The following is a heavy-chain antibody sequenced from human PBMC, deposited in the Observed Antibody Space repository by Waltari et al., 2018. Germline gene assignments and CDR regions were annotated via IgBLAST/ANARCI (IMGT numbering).Heavy chain of an antibody. V-gene: IGHV3-53*02. CDR3: ARLAVAGPDVFSYFYGMDV. D-gene: IGHD6-19*01. Sequence: EVQLVETGGGLIQPGGSLRLSCAASGFHVSNNSMTWVRQAPGKGLEWVSVIHIPSTTYYADSVKGRFTMSRDNSKNTLSLQMNSLRDEDTAVYYCARLAVAGPDVFSYFYGMDVWGQGTTVTVSS. CDR1: GFHVSNNS. J-gene: IGHJ6*02. CDR2: IHIPSTT.